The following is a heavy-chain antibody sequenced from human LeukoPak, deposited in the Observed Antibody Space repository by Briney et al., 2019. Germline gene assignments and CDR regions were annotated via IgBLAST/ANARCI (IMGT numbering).Heavy chain of an antibody. Sequence: SETLSLTCTVSGGSISSGSYYWSWIRQPAGKGLEWVGRIHSSGSTNYNYSLKSRVTMSVDTSKNQFSLNLSSVTAADTAVYYCARPDCGGDCRLIQYWGQGTLVTVSS. D-gene: IGHD2-21*01. J-gene: IGHJ1*01. CDR2: IHSSGST. V-gene: IGHV4-61*02. CDR3: ARPDCGGDCRLIQY. CDR1: GGSISSGSYY.